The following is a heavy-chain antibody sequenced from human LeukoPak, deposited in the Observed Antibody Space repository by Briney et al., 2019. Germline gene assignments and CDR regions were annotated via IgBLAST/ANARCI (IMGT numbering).Heavy chain of an antibody. D-gene: IGHD2-8*01. CDR3: AKNGRTWPS. CDR2: IYNRDT. J-gene: IGHJ5*02. Sequence: SETLSLTCSVSGASISSSYWSWLRQPPGKGLEWIAHIYNRDTNYNPSLQSRVTISLATSKNQFSLKLTSVTAADTAVYYCAKNGRTWPSWGRGTLVTVSS. CDR1: GASISSSY. V-gene: IGHV4-59*03.